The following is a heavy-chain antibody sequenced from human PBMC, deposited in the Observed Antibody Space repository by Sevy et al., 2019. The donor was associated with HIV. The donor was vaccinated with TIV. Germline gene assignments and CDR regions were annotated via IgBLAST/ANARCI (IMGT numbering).Heavy chain of an antibody. J-gene: IGHJ4*02. CDR1: GYSISSGYY. CDR2: ISHSGST. D-gene: IGHD2-21*01. Sequence: SEILSLTCAVSGYSISSGYYWGWIRQPPGKGLEWIGSISHSGSTYYNPSLKSRVTISVDTSKNQFSLKLSSVTAAHTAVYYCARLKTGLVVVSFDYWGQGTTVTVSS. V-gene: IGHV4-38-2*01. CDR3: ARLKTGLVVVSFDY.